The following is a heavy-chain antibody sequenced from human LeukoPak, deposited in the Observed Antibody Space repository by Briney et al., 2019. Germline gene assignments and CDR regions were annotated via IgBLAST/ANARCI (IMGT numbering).Heavy chain of an antibody. Sequence: PPETLSLTCTLSGGSISSCYWSWIRQPPGTGLEWIGYIYYSGSTNYNPSLKSRVTISVDTSKNQFSLKLSSVTAADTAVYYCAREEYSSDWYGHDSWGQGTLVTVSS. V-gene: IGHV4-59*01. CDR1: GGSISSCY. D-gene: IGHD6-13*01. CDR3: AREEYSSDWYGHDS. J-gene: IGHJ4*02. CDR2: IYYSGST.